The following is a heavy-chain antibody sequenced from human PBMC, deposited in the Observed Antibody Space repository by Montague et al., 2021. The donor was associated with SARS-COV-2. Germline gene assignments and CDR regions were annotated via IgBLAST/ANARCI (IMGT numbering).Heavy chain of an antibody. V-gene: IGHV4-34*01. D-gene: IGHD3-10*01. Sequence: SETLSLTCAVYGGSFSGYYWHWTRQPTWKGLEWIGEINHSGSTNYNPSLKSRVTMSVDTSKNQFSLKLSSVTAADTAVYYCARGARQGYGFRLGSFDSWGQGTLVTVSS. CDR2: INHSGST. CDR1: GGSFSGYY. J-gene: IGHJ4*02. CDR3: ARGARQGYGFRLGSFDS.